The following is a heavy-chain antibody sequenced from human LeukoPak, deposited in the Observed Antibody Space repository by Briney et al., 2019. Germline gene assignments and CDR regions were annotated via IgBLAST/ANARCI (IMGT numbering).Heavy chain of an antibody. D-gene: IGHD3-3*01. V-gene: IGHV1-18*01. Sequence: ASVKVSCKASGYTFTSYGISWVRQAPGQGLEWMAWISAYNGNTNYAQKLQGRVTMTTDTSTSTAYMELRSLRSDDTAVYYCARDFRRSGYYSFDPWGQGTLVTVSS. CDR3: ARDFRRSGYYSFDP. J-gene: IGHJ5*02. CDR2: ISAYNGNT. CDR1: GYTFTSYG.